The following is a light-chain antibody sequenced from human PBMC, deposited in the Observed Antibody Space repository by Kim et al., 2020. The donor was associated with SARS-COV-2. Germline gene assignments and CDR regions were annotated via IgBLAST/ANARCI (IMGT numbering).Light chain of an antibody. CDR1: QSVNTRS. V-gene: IGKV3-20*01. CDR3: QQYGDSSYT. CDR2: GAS. Sequence: EIVLTQSPGTLSLSPVERATLSCRASQSVNTRSLGWYQQKPGQPPRVLIYGASSRATGIPDRFSGSGSGTDFTLTISRLEPEDFAVYYCQQYGDSSYTFGQGTKLEI. J-gene: IGKJ2*01.